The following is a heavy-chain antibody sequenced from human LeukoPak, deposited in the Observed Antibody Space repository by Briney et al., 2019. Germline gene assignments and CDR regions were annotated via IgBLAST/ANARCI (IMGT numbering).Heavy chain of an antibody. J-gene: IGHJ4*02. CDR3: ARESVPAVAARRGLNY. Sequence: ASVKVSCKASGYTFTKYYIHWVRQAPGQGLEWMGIINPRGGSTVYSQKFQGRVAMTRDTSISTVYMEMSRLRSDDTAVYYCARESVPAVAARRGLNYWGQGTLVAVSS. CDR2: INPRGGST. CDR1: GYTFTKYY. V-gene: IGHV1-46*01. D-gene: IGHD6-6*01.